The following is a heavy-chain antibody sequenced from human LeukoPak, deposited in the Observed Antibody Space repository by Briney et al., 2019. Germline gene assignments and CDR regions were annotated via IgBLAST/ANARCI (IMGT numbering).Heavy chain of an antibody. CDR2: INPNSGGT. V-gene: IGHV1-2*02. J-gene: IGHJ4*02. CDR3: ARDRRYCSGGSCYFEVIDY. D-gene: IGHD2-15*01. CDR1: GYTFTDYY. Sequence: ASVKVSCKASGYTFTDYYMHWVRQAPGQGLEWMGYINPNSGGTNYAQKFQGRVTMTRDTSISTAYMELSRLRSDDTAVYYCARDRRYCSGGSCYFEVIDYWGQGTLVTVSS.